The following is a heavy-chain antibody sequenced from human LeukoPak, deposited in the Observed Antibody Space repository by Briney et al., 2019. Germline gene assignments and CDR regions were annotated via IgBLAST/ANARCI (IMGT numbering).Heavy chain of an antibody. J-gene: IGHJ4*02. V-gene: IGHV3-30*04. D-gene: IGHD3-22*01. CDR2: ISYDGSNK. CDR3: ARGDDSSGYSLDY. Sequence: GGSLRLSCAASGFTFSSYAMHWVRQAPGKGLEWVAVISYDGSNKYYADSVKGRFTISRDNSKNTLYLQMNSLRAEDTAVYYCARGDDSSGYSLDYWGQGTLVTVSS. CDR1: GFTFSSYA.